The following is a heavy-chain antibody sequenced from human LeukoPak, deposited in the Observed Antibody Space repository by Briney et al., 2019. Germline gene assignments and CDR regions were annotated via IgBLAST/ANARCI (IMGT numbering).Heavy chain of an antibody. V-gene: IGHV4-39*07. CDR1: GDSISSGSYY. CDR2: IYYSGST. Sequence: KTSETLSLTCTVSGDSISSGSYYWGWIRQPPGKGLEWIGSIYYSGSTYYNPSLKSRVTISVDTSKNQFSLKLSSVTAADTAVYYCAREIYGDYSNYFDYWGQGTLVTVSS. D-gene: IGHD4-17*01. J-gene: IGHJ4*02. CDR3: AREIYGDYSNYFDY.